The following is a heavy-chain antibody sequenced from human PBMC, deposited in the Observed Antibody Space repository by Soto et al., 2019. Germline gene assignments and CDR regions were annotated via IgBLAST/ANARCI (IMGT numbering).Heavy chain of an antibody. Sequence: QVQLVQSGAEVTKPGFSVKVSCKASGGTFSSYAISWVRQAPGQELEWMGVRIPIFGTADYAQKFQVRVTITADDSTSTAYMELSSLRSEDTAVYYCARVQQWLVQPHYYYGMDVWGQGTTVTVSS. V-gene: IGHV1-69*01. CDR2: RIPIFGTA. J-gene: IGHJ6*02. CDR3: ARVQQWLVQPHYYYGMDV. CDR1: GGTFSSYA. D-gene: IGHD6-19*01.